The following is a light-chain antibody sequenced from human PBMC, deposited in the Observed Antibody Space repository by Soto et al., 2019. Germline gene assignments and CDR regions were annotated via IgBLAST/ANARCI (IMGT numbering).Light chain of an antibody. CDR3: QQSYSTLSLT. CDR2: AAS. CDR1: ETISRH. J-gene: IGKJ5*01. Sequence: DIQMTQSPPSLSASVGDRVTITCRASETISRHLNWYQQKPGKAPKLLIYAASSLQNGVPSRFSGSGSGTDFTLTISNLQPEDFATYYCQQSYSTLSLTFGQGTRQEIK. V-gene: IGKV1-39*01.